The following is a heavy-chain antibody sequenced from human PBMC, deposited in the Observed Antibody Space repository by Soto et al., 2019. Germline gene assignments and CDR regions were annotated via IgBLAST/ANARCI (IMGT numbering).Heavy chain of an antibody. J-gene: IGHJ4*02. Sequence: SDPLSQTSYTCGRPFCASYCARIRQPPGTGLEWIGEINHSGSTNYNPSLKSRVTISVDTSKNQFSLKLTSVTAADTAVYYCARDKITGLFDYWGQGTLVTVSS. D-gene: IGHD2-8*02. CDR3: ARDKITGLFDY. V-gene: IGHV4-34*01. CDR1: GRPFCASY. CDR2: INHSGST.